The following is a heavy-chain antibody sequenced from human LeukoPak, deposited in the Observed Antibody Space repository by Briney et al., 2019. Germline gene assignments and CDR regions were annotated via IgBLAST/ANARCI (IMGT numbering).Heavy chain of an antibody. CDR1: GGSISSSSYY. CDR2: IYYSGST. CDR3: AREKVYDSSVAP. V-gene: IGHV4-39*07. D-gene: IGHD3-22*01. Sequence: SETLSLTCTVSGGSISSSSYYWGWIRQPPGKGLKWIGSIYYSGSTYYNPSPKSRVTISVDTSKNQFSLKLSSVTAADTAVYYCAREKVYDSSVAPWGQGTMVTVSS. J-gene: IGHJ3*01.